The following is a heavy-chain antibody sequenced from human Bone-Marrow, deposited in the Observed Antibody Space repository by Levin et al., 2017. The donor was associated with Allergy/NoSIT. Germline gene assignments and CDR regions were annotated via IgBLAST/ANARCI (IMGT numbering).Heavy chain of an antibody. CDR1: GYTFLDYY. J-gene: IGHJ4*02. Sequence: GESLKISCRASGYTFLDYYLHWVRLAPGEGLEWMGRINPNTGDTDFAQRFQGRVTMTRDTSINTADMELRGLTSDDTAIYYCARDRDLWVVPAIISGSFDLWGQGTLVTVSS. CDR2: INPNTGDT. CDR3: ARDRDLWVVPAIISGSFDL. D-gene: IGHD6-19*01. V-gene: IGHV1-2*06.